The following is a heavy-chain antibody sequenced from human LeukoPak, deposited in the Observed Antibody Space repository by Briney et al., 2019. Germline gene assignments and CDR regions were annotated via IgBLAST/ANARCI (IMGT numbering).Heavy chain of an antibody. CDR2: VTTFDPRI. J-gene: IGHJ1*01. CDR3: ARDPSSDRFQYYVY. V-gene: IGHV3-21*01. Sequence: GGSLRLACGASEFTFSRYGILWVRQAPGKGLEWVASVTTFDPRIYYAASVRGRFTISRDSASNSVYLEMNALTAEDTGVYYCARDPSSDRFQYYVYWGQGALVTVSS. CDR1: EFTFSRYG. D-gene: IGHD3-16*01.